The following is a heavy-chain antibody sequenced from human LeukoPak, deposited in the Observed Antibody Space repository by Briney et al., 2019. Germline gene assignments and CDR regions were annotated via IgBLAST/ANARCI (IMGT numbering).Heavy chain of an antibody. CDR2: IYYSGST. D-gene: IGHD6-13*01. J-gene: IGHJ6*03. CDR1: GGSISSYY. V-gene: IGHV4-59*01. Sequence: PSETLSLTCTVSGGSISSYYWSWIRQPPEKGLEWIGYIYYSGSTNYNPSLKSRVTISVDTSKNQFSLKLSSVTAADTAVYYCARGGIAAPGYYYYYYMDVWGKGTTITVSS. CDR3: ARGGIAAPGYYYYYYMDV.